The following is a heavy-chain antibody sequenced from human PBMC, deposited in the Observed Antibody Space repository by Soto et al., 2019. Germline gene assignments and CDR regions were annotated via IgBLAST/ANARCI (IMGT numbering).Heavy chain of an antibody. CDR1: GFTFSSYW. D-gene: IGHD3-22*01. CDR3: ERGDGDYYDGNGYLGRH. J-gene: IGHJ4*02. Sequence: EVQLVESGGGIVQPGGSLRLSCAASGFTFSSYWMHWVRQAPGKGLVWVSRINSDGSRTSYADSAKGRFTISRDNAKNTVDLKRNSRRAEDTAVYYCERGDGDYYDGNGYLGRHWGQGTLVTVSS. V-gene: IGHV3-74*01. CDR2: INSDGSRT.